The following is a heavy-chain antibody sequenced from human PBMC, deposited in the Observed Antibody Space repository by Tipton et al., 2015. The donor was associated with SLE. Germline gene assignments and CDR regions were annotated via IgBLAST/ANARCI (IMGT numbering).Heavy chain of an antibody. J-gene: IGHJ4*02. CDR3: ARSAVAGPYYFDY. V-gene: IGHV4-38-2*01. D-gene: IGHD6-19*01. CDR1: GYFISSGYY. Sequence: TLSLTCAVSGYFISSGYYWGWIRQPPGKGLEWIGSIYHSGSTYYNPSLKSRVTISVDTSKNQFSLKLSSVTAADTAVYYCARSAVAGPYYFDYWGQGTLVTVSS. CDR2: IYHSGST.